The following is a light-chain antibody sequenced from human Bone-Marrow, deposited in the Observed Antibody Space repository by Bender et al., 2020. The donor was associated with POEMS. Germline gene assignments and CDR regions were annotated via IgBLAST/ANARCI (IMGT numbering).Light chain of an antibody. CDR3: STWDDRLNAWL. J-gene: IGLJ3*02. CDR1: SIGRNP. CDR2: AVD. V-gene: IGLV1-44*01. Sequence: QSVLTQPPSASGTPGQRVTISCSGGSIGRNPIHWYQQLPGTAPRLVIYAVDRRPLGGPHRFSAFTSGSSASLAISGLQSEDAADYYCSTWDDRLNAWLFGGGNKLTVL.